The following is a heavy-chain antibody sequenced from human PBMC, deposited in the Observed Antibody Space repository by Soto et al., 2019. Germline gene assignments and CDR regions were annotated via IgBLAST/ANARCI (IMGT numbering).Heavy chain of an antibody. V-gene: IGHV4-30-4*01. CDR1: GDSVSGGDSY. CDR2: TSFSGYT. Sequence: QVQLQESGPGLVKPSQTLSLTCTVSGDSVSGGDSYWSWIRQPPGKALEWIGYTSFSGYTSYTPSLKSRVTISVDMSKSQFSLRLTSVTAADTAIYYCVRGGNPYHYATSGPGTFDKWGQRTLVSVSS. CDR3: VRGGNPYHYATSGPGTFDK. D-gene: IGHD3-22*01. J-gene: IGHJ4*02.